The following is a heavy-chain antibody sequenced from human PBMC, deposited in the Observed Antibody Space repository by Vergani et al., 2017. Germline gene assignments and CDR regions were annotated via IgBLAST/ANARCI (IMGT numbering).Heavy chain of an antibody. Sequence: EVQLLESGGGLVQPGGSLRLSCAASGFTFSSYAMSWVRQAPGKGLEWVSAISGSGGSTYYADSVKGRFTISRDNSKNTLYLQMNSLRAEDTAVYYCAKVDSSGWHAPYYGMDVWGQGTTVTVSS. CDR1: GFTFSSYA. D-gene: IGHD6-19*01. CDR2: ISGSGGST. V-gene: IGHV3-23*01. CDR3: AKVDSSGWHAPYYGMDV. J-gene: IGHJ6*02.